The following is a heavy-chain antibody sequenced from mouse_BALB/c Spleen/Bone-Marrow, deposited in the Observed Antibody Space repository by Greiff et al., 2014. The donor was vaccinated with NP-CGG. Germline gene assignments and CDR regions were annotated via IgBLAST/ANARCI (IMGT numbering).Heavy chain of an antibody. V-gene: IGHV14-3*02. Sequence: EVKLVESGAELVKPGASVKLSCTASGFNIKDTYMHWVKQRPEQGLEWIGRIDPANGNTKYDPKFQGKATITADTSSNTAYLQLSGLTSEDTAVYYCARYYRYYYAMDYWGQGTSVTVSS. D-gene: IGHD1-1*01. J-gene: IGHJ4*01. CDR2: IDPANGNT. CDR3: ARYYRYYYAMDY. CDR1: GFNIKDTY.